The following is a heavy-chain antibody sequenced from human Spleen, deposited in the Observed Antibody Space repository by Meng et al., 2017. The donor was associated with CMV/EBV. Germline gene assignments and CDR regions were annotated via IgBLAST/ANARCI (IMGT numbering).Heavy chain of an antibody. J-gene: IGHJ3*02. CDR1: GYTFTGYY. Sequence: ASVKVSCKASGYTFTGYYMHWVRQAPGQGLEWMGWINPNSGNTGYAQKFQGRVTMTRNTSISTAYMELSALRSEDTAVYYCAIRTVRRVVFDIWGQGTRVTVSS. V-gene: IGHV1-8*02. CDR2: INPNSGNT. D-gene: IGHD4-17*01. CDR3: AIRTVRRVVFDI.